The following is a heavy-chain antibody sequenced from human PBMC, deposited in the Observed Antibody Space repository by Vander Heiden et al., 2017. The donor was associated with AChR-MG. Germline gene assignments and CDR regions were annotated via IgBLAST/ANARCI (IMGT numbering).Heavy chain of an antibody. Sequence: VQLVESGGGVVQPGRSLRLSCAASGFTFSSYAMHWVRQAPGKGLEWVAVISYDGSNKYYADSVKGRVTISRDNSKNTLYLQMNSLRAEDTAVYYCARSRIVATSTKKYYFDYWGQGTLVTVSS. J-gene: IGHJ4*02. CDR2: ISYDGSNK. D-gene: IGHD5-12*01. V-gene: IGHV3-30-3*01. CDR1: GFTFSSYA. CDR3: ARSRIVATSTKKYYFDY.